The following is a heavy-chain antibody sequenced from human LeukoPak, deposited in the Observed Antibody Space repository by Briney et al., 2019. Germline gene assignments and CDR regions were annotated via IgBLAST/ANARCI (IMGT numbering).Heavy chain of an antibody. CDR1: GYTFTSYD. J-gene: IGHJ4*02. CDR2: MNPNSGNT. D-gene: IGHD4-23*01. Sequence: ASVKVSCKASGYTFTSYDINWVRQATGQGLEWMGWMNPNSGNTGYAQKFRGRVTITRNTSISTAYMELSSLRSEDTAVYYCARTGGNSVGFDYWGQGTLVTVSS. CDR3: ARTGGNSVGFDY. V-gene: IGHV1-8*03.